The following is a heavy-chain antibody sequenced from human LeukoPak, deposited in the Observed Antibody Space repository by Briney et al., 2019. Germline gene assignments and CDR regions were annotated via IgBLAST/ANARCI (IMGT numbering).Heavy chain of an antibody. CDR3: ARASPRALSNWFDP. Sequence: SETLSLTCAVYGGSFSGYYWSWIRRPPGKGLEWIGEINHSGSTNYNPSLKSRVTISVDTSKNQFSLKLSSVTAADTAVYYCARASPRALSNWFDPWGQGTLVTVSS. J-gene: IGHJ5*02. CDR1: GGSFSGYY. CDR2: INHSGST. V-gene: IGHV4-34*01.